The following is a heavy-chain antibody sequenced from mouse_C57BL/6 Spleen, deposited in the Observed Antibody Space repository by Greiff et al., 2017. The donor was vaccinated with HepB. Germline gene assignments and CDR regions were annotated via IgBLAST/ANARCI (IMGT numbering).Heavy chain of an antibody. Sequence: EVQLVESGGGLVKPGGSLKLSCAASGSTFSSYAMSWVRQTPEKRLEWVATISDGGSYTYYPDNVKGRFTVSRDNAKNNLYLQMGHLKSEDTAMYYCARVISTMVTTVFAYWGQGTLVTVSA. D-gene: IGHD2-2*01. J-gene: IGHJ3*01. V-gene: IGHV5-4*01. CDR3: ARVISTMVTTVFAY. CDR1: GSTFSSYA. CDR2: ISDGGSYT.